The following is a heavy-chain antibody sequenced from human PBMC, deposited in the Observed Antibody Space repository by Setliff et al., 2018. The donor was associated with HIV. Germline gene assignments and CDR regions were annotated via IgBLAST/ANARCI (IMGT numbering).Heavy chain of an antibody. D-gene: IGHD3-22*01. CDR2: ISGSGGRT. Sequence: PGGSLRLSCAASGFTFSSYAMSWVRQGPGKGLEWVSTISGSGGRTYYADSVKGRFTISRDNSKNTLYLQMNSLRAEGTAVYYCAKGYYYDRVEGFDIWGQGTMVTVSS. J-gene: IGHJ3*02. CDR1: GFTFSSYA. V-gene: IGHV3-23*01. CDR3: AKGYYYDRVEGFDI.